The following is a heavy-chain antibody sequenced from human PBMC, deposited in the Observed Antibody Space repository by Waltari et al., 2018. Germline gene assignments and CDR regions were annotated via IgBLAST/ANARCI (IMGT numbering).Heavy chain of an antibody. J-gene: IGHJ4*02. V-gene: IGHV3-23*01. Sequence: EVQLLESGGGLVQPGGSLRLSCAASGFTFSSYAMSWVRQAPGKGLEWVSAISGSGGSTYYADSVKGGFTISEENPKTTLYLQMNSRRAEDTAVYYCAKYYSSGWDAQDYGGQGTLVTVSS. CDR2: ISGSGGST. CDR1: GFTFSSYA. CDR3: AKYYSSGWDAQDY. D-gene: IGHD6-19*01.